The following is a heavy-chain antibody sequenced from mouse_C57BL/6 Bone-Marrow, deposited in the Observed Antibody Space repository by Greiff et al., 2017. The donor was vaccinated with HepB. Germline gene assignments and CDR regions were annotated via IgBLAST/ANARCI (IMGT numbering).Heavy chain of an antibody. V-gene: IGHV3-6*01. CDR2: ISYDGSN. J-gene: IGHJ4*01. CDR1: GYSITSGYY. D-gene: IGHD5-1*01. Sequence: ESGPGLVKPSQSLSLTCSVTGYSITSGYYWNWIRQFPGNTLEWMGYISYDGSNNYNPSLKNRISITRDTSKNQFFLKLNSVTTEDTATYYCARERLYLYAMDYWGQGTSVTVSS. CDR3: ARERLYLYAMDY.